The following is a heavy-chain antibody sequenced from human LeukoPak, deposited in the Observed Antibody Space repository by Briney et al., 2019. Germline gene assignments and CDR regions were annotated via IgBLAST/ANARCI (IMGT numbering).Heavy chain of an antibody. D-gene: IGHD2-2*01. J-gene: IGHJ3*02. CDR1: GYTFTSYG. Sequence: ASVKVSCKASGYTFTSYGISWVRQAPGQGLEWMEWISAYNSNTNYAQKFQGRVTLTTDTSTSTAYMELRSLRSDDTAVYYCARDLIVIIPTAVAGAFDIWGQGTMVTVSS. CDR2: ISAYNSNT. CDR3: ARDLIVIIPTAVAGAFDI. V-gene: IGHV1-18*01.